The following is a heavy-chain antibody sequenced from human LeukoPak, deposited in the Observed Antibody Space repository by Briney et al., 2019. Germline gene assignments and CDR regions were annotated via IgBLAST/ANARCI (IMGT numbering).Heavy chain of an antibody. D-gene: IGHD6-25*01. V-gene: IGHV3-23*01. CDR1: GFTFRSHA. J-gene: IGHJ5*02. Sequence: GGSLRLSCVGSGFTFRSHAMSWVRQAPEKGLEFVSGIYENGGTTYYADSVKGRFTISRDNSKNTLYLQMNSLRAEDTAVYYCAKDRLLNWFDPWGQGTLVTVSS. CDR3: AKDRLLNWFDP. CDR2: IYENGGTT.